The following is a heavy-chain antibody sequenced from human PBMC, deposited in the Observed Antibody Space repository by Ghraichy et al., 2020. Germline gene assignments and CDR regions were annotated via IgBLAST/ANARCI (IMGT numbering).Heavy chain of an antibody. J-gene: IGHJ4*02. CDR1: GGSVSRGTYY. CDR2: IYYTGST. CDR3: ARAGSGSYTGIDF. Sequence: SQTLSLTCTVSGGSVSRGTYYWNWIRQPPGKGLEWIGYIYYTGSTNYNPSLKSRVAISGDTSNNQFSLKLSSVTAADTAIYYCARAGSGSYTGIDFWGLGTLVTGSS. V-gene: IGHV4-61*01. D-gene: IGHD3-3*01.